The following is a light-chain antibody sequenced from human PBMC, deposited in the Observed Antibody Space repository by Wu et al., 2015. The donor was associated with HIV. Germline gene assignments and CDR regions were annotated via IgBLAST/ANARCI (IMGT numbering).Light chain of an antibody. V-gene: IGKV3-20*01. CDR3: QQYGSSPLT. CDR2: GAS. J-gene: IGKJ4*01. CDR1: QSVNSR. Sequence: EIVMTQSPATLSLSPGERATLSCRASQSVNSRLAWYQQKPGQAPRLLISGASTRATGIPARFTGSGSGTDFTLTISRLEPEDFAVYYCQQYGSSPLTFGGGTKVEIK.